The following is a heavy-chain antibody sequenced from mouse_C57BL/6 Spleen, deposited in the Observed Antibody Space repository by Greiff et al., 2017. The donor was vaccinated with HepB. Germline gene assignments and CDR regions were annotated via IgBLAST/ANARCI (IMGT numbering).Heavy chain of an antibody. J-gene: IGHJ1*03. CDR3: GYGNSLDLYFDV. CDR1: GYTFTSYW. CDR2: IYPGSGST. D-gene: IGHD2-10*02. V-gene: IGHV1-55*01. Sequence: QVQLQQPGAELVKPGASVKMSCKASGYTFTSYWITWVKQRPGQGLEWIGNIYPGSGSTNYNEKFKSKATLTVDTSSSTAYMQLSSLTSEDSAVYYCGYGNSLDLYFDVWGTGTTVTVSS.